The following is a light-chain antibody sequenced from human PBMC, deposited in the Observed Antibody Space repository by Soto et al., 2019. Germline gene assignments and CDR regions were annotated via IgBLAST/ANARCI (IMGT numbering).Light chain of an antibody. V-gene: IGLV1-47*01. CDR1: SSNIKSNY. CDR3: ATWDDSLSGYV. J-gene: IGLJ1*01. CDR2: RND. Sequence: QSVLTQPPSASGTPGQRVTISCSGSSSNIKSNYVYWYQQLPGTAPKLLIYRNDQRPSGVPDRFSGSKSGTSASLAISGLRSEDEADYYCATWDDSLSGYVFGTGTKVNVL.